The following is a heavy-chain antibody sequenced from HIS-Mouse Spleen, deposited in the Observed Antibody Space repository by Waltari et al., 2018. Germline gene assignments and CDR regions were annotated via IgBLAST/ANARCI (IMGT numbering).Heavy chain of an antibody. D-gene: IGHD6-13*01. CDR3: AREIPYSSSWYDWYFDL. Sequence: QLQLQESGPGLVKPSETLSLTCTVSGGSISSSSSYWGWIRQPPEKGQEWIGSIYSSGRTYYNTSRNSRVTISVDTSTNQFSLKLSSVTAADTAVYYCAREIPYSSSWYDWYFDLWGRGTLVTVSS. CDR1: GGSISSSSSY. J-gene: IGHJ2*01. V-gene: IGHV4-39*07. CDR2: IYSSGRT.